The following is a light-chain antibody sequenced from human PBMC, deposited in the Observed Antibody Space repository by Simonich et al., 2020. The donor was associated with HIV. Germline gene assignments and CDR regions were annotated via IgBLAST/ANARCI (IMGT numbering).Light chain of an antibody. V-gene: IGLV2-14*02. Sequence: QSALTQPASVSGSPGQSIIISCTGTSSDIGSYNLVSWSQQHPGKAPKLMIYEGSKRPSGVSNRFSGSNSGNTASLTISGLQAEDEADYYCTSYTSSSTLVFGGGTKLTVL. J-gene: IGLJ2*01. CDR1: SSDIGSYNL. CDR3: TSYTSSSTLV. CDR2: EGS.